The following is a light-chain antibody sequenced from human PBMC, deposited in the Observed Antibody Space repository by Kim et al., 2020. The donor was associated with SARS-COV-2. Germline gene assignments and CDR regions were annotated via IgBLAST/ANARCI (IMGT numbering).Light chain of an antibody. CDR3: QAWDNNAAI. J-gene: IGLJ2*01. CDR2: QDI. Sequence: SYELTQPPSVSVSPGQTVTIPCSGDNLGGRYVSWYQQRPGQTPVLVMYQDIERPSGIPDRFSGSNSGNTATLTISGTQAMDEADYYCQAWDNNAAIFGGGTQLTVL. CDR1: NLGGRY. V-gene: IGLV3-1*01.